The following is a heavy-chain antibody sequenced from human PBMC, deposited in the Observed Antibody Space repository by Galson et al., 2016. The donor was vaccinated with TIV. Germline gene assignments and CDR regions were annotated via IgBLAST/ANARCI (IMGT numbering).Heavy chain of an antibody. D-gene: IGHD6-19*01. CDR2: ILPIFGAA. J-gene: IGHJ6*03. CDR1: GYTFTDYA. CDR3: ARPSSSCRGCSYYYYMDV. V-gene: IGHV1-69*13. Sequence: SVKVSCKASGYTFTDYAISWVRQAPEQGLEWMGGILPIFGAATYAQKFQGRVTITADESTNTAYMELSSLKSDDTAMYYCARPSSSCRGCSYYYYMDVWGKGTTVTVSS.